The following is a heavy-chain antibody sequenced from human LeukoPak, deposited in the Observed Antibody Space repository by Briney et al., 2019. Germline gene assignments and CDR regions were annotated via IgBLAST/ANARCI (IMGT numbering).Heavy chain of an antibody. CDR1: GGTFSNYA. J-gene: IGHJ4*02. Sequence: SVKVSCTASGGTFSNYAINWVRQAPGQGLEWMGGIIPFYGAINYAQKFQGRVSITADESTSTFYMELSSLRSEDTAIYYCARMVGYAYSDYWGQGTLVTVSS. CDR3: ARMVGYAYSDY. D-gene: IGHD2-15*01. V-gene: IGHV1-69*13. CDR2: IIPFYGAI.